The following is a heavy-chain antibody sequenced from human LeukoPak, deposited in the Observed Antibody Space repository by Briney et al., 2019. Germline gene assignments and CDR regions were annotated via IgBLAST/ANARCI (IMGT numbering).Heavy chain of an antibody. D-gene: IGHD2/OR15-2a*01. CDR3: AIDYLGAFDI. CDR1: GFTFSSYA. CDR2: ISYDGSNK. J-gene: IGHJ3*02. V-gene: IGHV3-30-3*01. Sequence: GGSLRLSCAASGFTFSSYAIHWVRQAPGKGLEWVAVISYDGSNKYYADSVKGRFTISRDNSKNTLYLQMNSLRAEDTAVYYCAIDYLGAFDIWGQGTMVTVSS.